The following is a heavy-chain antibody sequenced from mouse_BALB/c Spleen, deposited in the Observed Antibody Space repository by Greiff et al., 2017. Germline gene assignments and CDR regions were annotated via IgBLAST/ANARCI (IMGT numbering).Heavy chain of an antibody. CDR2: ISSGGSYT. D-gene: IGHD1-1*01. Sequence: DVKLQESGGGLVKPGGSLKLSCAASGFTFSSYAMSWVRQTPEKRLEWVATISSGGSYTYYPDSVKGRFTISRDNAKNTLYLQMSSLRSEDTAMYYCASGNGSSYWFAYWGQGTLVTVSA. J-gene: IGHJ3*01. CDR1: GFTFSSYA. CDR3: ASGNGSSYWFAY. V-gene: IGHV5-9-3*01.